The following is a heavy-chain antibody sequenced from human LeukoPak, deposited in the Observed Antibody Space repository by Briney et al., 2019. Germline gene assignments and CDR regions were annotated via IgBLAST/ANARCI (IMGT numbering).Heavy chain of an antibody. CDR1: GGSISSYY. D-gene: IGHD6-19*01. J-gene: IGHJ4*02. Sequence: SETLSLTCTVSGGSISSYYWSWIRQPPGKGLEWIGYIYYSGSTNYNPSLKSRVTISVDTSKNQFSLKLSSVPAADTAVYYCARLHEDSSGWYPVYYFDYWGQGTLVTVSS. CDR3: ARLHEDSSGWYPVYYFDY. CDR2: IYYSGST. V-gene: IGHV4-59*08.